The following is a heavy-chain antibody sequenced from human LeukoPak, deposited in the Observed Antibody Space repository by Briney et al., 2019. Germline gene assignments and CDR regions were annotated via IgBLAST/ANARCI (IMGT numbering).Heavy chain of an antibody. V-gene: IGHV3-49*03. CDR3: TVEMATVLPDY. D-gene: IGHD5-24*01. Sequence: PGGSLRLSCTASGFTFGDYAMSWFRQAPGKGLEWVGFIRSKAYGGTTEYAASVKGRFTISRDDSKSIAYLQMNSLKTEDTAVYYCTVEMATVLPDYWGQGTLVTVSS. CDR2: IRSKAYGGTT. CDR1: GFTFGDYA. J-gene: IGHJ4*02.